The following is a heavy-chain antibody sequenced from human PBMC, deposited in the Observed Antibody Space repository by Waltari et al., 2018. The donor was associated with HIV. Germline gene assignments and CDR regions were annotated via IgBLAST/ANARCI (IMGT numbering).Heavy chain of an antibody. J-gene: IGHJ4*02. CDR3: TKGRRGALFGDE. V-gene: IGHV1-8*02. D-gene: IGHD3-3*01. CDR1: GYSFLHFD. Sequence: QVQLVQSGAEIKKPRASVRVSCKASGYSFLHFDINWVRRAPGRGLEWVGWMNPDNGDAGYGHKFRGRFTLTRDTSTDTAYMEVDNLKSEDTAIYFCTKGRRGALFGDEWGQGTLVTVSS. CDR2: MNPDNGDA.